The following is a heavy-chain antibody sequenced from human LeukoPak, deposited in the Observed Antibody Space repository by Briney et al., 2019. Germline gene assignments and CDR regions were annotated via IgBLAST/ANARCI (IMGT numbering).Heavy chain of an antibody. CDR2: IYYSGST. CDR1: GGSISSSSYY. D-gene: IGHD3-3*01. CDR3: ARHRKVEGRQSNGVVHTHGWYYYMDV. J-gene: IGHJ6*03. Sequence: SETLSLTCTVSGGSISSSSYYWGWIRQPPGKGLEWIGSIYYSGSTYYNPSLKSRVTISVDTSKNQFSLKLSSVTAADTAVYYCARHRKVEGRQSNGVVHTHGWYYYMDVWGKGTTVTVSS. V-gene: IGHV4-39*01.